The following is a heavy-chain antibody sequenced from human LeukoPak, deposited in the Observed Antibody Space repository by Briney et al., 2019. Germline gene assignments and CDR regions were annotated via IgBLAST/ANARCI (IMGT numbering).Heavy chain of an antibody. V-gene: IGHV3-23*01. Sequence: GGSLRLSCAASGFTFSSYWMSWVRQAPGKGLEWVSAISGSGGSTYYADSVKGRFTISRDNSKNTLYLQMNSLRAEDTAVYYCAKPGRYYDSSGYYPFDYWGQGTLVTVSS. D-gene: IGHD3-22*01. J-gene: IGHJ4*02. CDR2: ISGSGGST. CDR3: AKPGRYYDSSGYYPFDY. CDR1: GFTFSSYW.